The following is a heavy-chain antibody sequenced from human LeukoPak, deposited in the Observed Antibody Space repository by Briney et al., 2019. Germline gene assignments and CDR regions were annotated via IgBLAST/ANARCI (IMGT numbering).Heavy chain of an antibody. CDR3: ARHVAEYSSSWYLDY. CDR1: GGSISSSSYY. J-gene: IGHJ4*02. CDR2: IYYSGST. V-gene: IGHV4-39*01. Sequence: SETLSLTCTVSGGSISSSSYYWGWIRQPPGKGLEWIGSIYYSGSTYYNPSLKSRVTISVDTSKNQFSLKLSSVTAADTAVYCCARHVAEYSSSWYLDYWGQGTLVTVSS. D-gene: IGHD6-13*01.